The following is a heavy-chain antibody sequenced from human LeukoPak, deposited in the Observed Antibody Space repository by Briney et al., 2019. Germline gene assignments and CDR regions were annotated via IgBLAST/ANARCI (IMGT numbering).Heavy chain of an antibody. Sequence: PSETLSLTCTVSGGSISNYYWNWIRQPAGKGLEWVGRIYSSGITNYNPSLKSRVTMSVGTSKNQFPLKLSSVTAADTAMYYCARVGISSTWYGPFDYWGQGTLVTVSS. CDR2: IYSSGIT. V-gene: IGHV4-4*07. CDR1: GGSISNYY. CDR3: ARVGISSTWYGPFDY. J-gene: IGHJ4*02. D-gene: IGHD6-13*01.